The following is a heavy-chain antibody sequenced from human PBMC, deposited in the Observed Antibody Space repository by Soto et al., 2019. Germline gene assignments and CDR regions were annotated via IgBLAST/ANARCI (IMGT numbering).Heavy chain of an antibody. CDR2: ISYDGGNQ. CDR1: GFAFSTSD. CDR3: AKNIADPGDV. Sequence: QVRLVESGGGVVLPGRPLRLSCAASGFAFSTSDIHWVRQAPGKGLEWVALISYDGGNQYYAYSVKGRFTISRDNSKSTLYLQTNSLTTEDTAFYYCAKNIADPGDVWGQGTLVTVSS. V-gene: IGHV3-30*18. J-gene: IGHJ4*02. D-gene: IGHD7-27*01.